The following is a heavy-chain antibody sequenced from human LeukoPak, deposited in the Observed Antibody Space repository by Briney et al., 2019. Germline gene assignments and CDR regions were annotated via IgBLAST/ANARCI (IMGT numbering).Heavy chain of an antibody. V-gene: IGHV4-34*01. J-gene: IGHJ4*02. CDR2: INHSGST. CDR1: GGSFSGYY. D-gene: IGHD3-10*01. CDR3: ARGGMVVRGVIIPFDY. Sequence: KSSETLSLTCAVYGGSFSGYYWSWIRQPPGKGLEWIGEINHSGSTNYNPSLKSRVTISVDTSKNRFSLKLSSVTAADTAVYYCARGGMVVRGVIIPFDYWGQGTLVTVSS.